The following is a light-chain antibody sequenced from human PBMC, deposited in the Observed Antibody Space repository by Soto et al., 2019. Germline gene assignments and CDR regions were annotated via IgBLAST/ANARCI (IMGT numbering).Light chain of an antibody. Sequence: QSALTQPRSVSGSPGQSVTISCTGTSSDVGGYNYVSWYQQHPGKAPKVMIYDVSERPSGVPARFSGSKSGNTASLTISGRQAEDEADYYCCSYAGSAGYVFGTGTKLTVL. CDR1: SSDVGGYNY. J-gene: IGLJ1*01. CDR3: CSYAGSAGYV. CDR2: DVS. V-gene: IGLV2-11*01.